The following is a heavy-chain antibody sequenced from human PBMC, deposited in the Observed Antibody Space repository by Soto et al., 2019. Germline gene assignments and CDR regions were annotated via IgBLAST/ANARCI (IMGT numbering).Heavy chain of an antibody. J-gene: IGHJ4*02. CDR1: GYTFTSYG. Sequence: ASVKVSCKASGYTFTSYGINWVRQAPGQRLERMGWISAYNSNTNYAQKLQGRVTMTTDTSTSTAYLELRSRIFDDTAVYYCARVAGGIQLWTYYFDYWGKGTLVTVS. D-gene: IGHD5-18*01. CDR2: ISAYNSNT. CDR3: ARVAGGIQLWTYYFDY. V-gene: IGHV1-18*01.